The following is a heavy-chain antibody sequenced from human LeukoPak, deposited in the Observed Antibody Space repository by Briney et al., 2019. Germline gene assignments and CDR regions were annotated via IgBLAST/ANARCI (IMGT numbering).Heavy chain of an antibody. D-gene: IGHD6-19*01. V-gene: IGHV3-30*18. J-gene: IGHJ4*02. CDR2: ISYDGSNK. CDR3: AKEYSSGLIDY. Sequence: GGSLRLSCAASGFTFSSYGMHWVRQAPGKGLEWVAVISYDGSNKYYADSVKGRFTISRDNSKNTLYLQMNSLRAEDTAAYYCAKEYSSGLIDYWGQGTLVTVSS. CDR1: GFTFSSYG.